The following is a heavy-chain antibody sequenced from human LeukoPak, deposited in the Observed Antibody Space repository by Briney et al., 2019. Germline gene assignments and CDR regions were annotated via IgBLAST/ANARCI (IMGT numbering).Heavy chain of an antibody. Sequence: GGSLRLSCAASGFTFSSYEMNWVRQAPGKGLEWVSYISSSGSTIYYADSVKGRFTISRDNAKNSLYLQMNSLRAEDTAVYYCARQGSVDVSSGYPIDAFDIWGQGTMVTASS. CDR2: ISSSGSTI. D-gene: IGHD3-22*01. CDR1: GFTFSSYE. V-gene: IGHV3-48*03. J-gene: IGHJ3*02. CDR3: ARQGSVDVSSGYPIDAFDI.